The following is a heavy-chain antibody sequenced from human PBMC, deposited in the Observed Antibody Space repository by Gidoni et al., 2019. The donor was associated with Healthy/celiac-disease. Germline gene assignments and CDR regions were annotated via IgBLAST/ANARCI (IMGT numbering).Heavy chain of an antibody. CDR3: ATNSGTDAFDV. J-gene: IGHJ3*01. Sequence: QVQLQQWGAGLLKPSETLSLTCAVYGGSFSAYYWSWIRQPPGKGLEWIGESNHSGSTNYNPSLKSRVTMSVDTSKNQFSLKLNSVTAADTAVYYCATNSGTDAFDVWGQGTMVTVSS. CDR2: SNHSGST. V-gene: IGHV4-34*01. CDR1: GGSFSAYY. D-gene: IGHD1-26*01.